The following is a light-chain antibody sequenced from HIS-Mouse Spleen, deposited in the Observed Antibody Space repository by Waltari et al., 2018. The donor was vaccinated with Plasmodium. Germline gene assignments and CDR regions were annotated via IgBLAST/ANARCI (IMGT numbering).Light chain of an antibody. CDR3: YSTDSSGNHRV. Sequence: SYEMTQPHSVSVSPGQTARITCSGDALTKKYDYWYQQKSGQAPVLVLYEDSKRPSGIPERFSGSSSGTMANLTISGAQVEDEADYYCYSTDSSGNHRVFGGGTKLTVL. J-gene: IGLJ3*02. CDR1: ALTKKY. CDR2: EDS. V-gene: IGLV3-10*01.